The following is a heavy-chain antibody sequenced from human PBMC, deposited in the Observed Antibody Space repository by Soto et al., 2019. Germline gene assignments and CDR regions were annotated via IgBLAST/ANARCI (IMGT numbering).Heavy chain of an antibody. J-gene: IGHJ5*02. Sequence: QVQLQESGPGLVKSSETLSLTCTVSGGSVSSGSQYWSWIRQPPGKGLEWIGYIYNSGSTNYNPSLKSRVTISVDTSKNQFSLKLSPVTAADTAVYYYARAVRGLSPLDPWGQGTLVSVSS. CDR3: ARAVRGLSPLDP. CDR2: IYNSGST. D-gene: IGHD3-10*01. CDR1: GGSVSSGSQY. V-gene: IGHV4-61*01.